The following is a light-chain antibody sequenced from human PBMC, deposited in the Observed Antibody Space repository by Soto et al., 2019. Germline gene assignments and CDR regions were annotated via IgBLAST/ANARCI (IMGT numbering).Light chain of an antibody. V-gene: IGLV2-14*01. CDR2: EVS. Sequence: QSVLTQPASVSGSPGQSITISCTGTSSDVGGYNYVSWYQQHLGKAPKLMIYEVSNRPSGVSNRFSGSKSGNTASLTISGLQAEDEADYYCSSYTSSSPLYVFGTGTKVTVL. CDR1: SSDVGGYNY. J-gene: IGLJ1*01. CDR3: SSYTSSSPLYV.